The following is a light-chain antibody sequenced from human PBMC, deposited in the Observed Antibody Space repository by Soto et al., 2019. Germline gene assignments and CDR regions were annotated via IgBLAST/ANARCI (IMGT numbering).Light chain of an antibody. CDR2: KTS. CDR3: QQYVSLPYT. J-gene: IGKJ2*01. V-gene: IGKV1-5*03. Sequence: DIQMTQSPSTLSASVGDRVTITCRASQSISSWLAWYQQKPGKAPKLLIYKTSNLESGVPSRFSGSGSGTEFSLTISSLQPDDFATYSCQQYVSLPYTFGQGTKLEIK. CDR1: QSISSW.